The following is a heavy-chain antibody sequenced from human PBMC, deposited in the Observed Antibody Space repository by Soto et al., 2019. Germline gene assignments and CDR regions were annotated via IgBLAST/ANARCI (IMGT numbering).Heavy chain of an antibody. D-gene: IGHD2-21*01. V-gene: IGHV4-61*01. J-gene: IGHJ4*02. CDR1: GGSVSSGSYY. CDR2: IYYSGST. CDR3: ANAPHRVISDY. Sequence: NPSETLSLTCTVSGGSVSSGSYYWSWIRQPPGKGLEWIGYIYYSGSTNYNPSLKSRVTISVDTSKNQFSLKLSSVTAADTAVYFCANAPHRVISDYGGRGTLVPVSS.